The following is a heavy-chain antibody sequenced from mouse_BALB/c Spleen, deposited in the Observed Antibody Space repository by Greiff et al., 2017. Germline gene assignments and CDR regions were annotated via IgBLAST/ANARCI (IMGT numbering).Heavy chain of an antibody. D-gene: IGHD1-1*01. CDR3: ARGTYYGSRYAMDY. Sequence: EVHLVESGGGLVQPGGSRKLSCAASGFTFSSFGMHWVRQAPEKGLEWVAYISSGSSTIYYADTVKGRFTISRDNPKNTLFLQMTSLRSEDTAMYYCARGTYYGSRYAMDYWGQGTSVTVSS. CDR2: ISSGSSTI. CDR1: GFTFSSFG. J-gene: IGHJ4*01. V-gene: IGHV5-17*02.